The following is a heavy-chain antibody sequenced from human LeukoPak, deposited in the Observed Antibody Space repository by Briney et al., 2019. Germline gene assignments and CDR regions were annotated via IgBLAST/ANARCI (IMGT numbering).Heavy chain of an antibody. CDR3: ARVLSGSYYGGCGYFDY. V-gene: IGHV3-7*01. J-gene: IGHJ4*02. Sequence: GGSLRLSCAASGFTFSTYWMSWVRQAPGKGLEWVANIKQDGREKYYVDSVKGRFTISRDNAKHSVYLQMNSLRAEDTAVYYCARVLSGSYYGGCGYFDYWGQGTLVTVSS. D-gene: IGHD1-26*01. CDR1: GFTFSTYW. CDR2: IKQDGREK.